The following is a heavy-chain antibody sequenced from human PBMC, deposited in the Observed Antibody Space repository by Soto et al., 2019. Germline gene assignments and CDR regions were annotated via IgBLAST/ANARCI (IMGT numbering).Heavy chain of an antibody. CDR1: GFTFSDYY. D-gene: IGHD2-2*01. J-gene: IGHJ6*02. CDR3: ARPDIVVVPAATGYYGMDV. CDR2: ISSSGSTI. V-gene: IGHV3-11*01. Sequence: PGGSLRLSCAASGFTFSDYYMSWIRQAPGKGLEWVSYISSSGSTIYYADSVKGRFTISRDNAKNSLYLQMNSLRAEDTAVYYCARPDIVVVPAATGYYGMDVWGQGTTVTVSS.